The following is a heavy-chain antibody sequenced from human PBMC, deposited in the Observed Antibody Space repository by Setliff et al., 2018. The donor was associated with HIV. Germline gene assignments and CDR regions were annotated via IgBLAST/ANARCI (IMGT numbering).Heavy chain of an antibody. CDR2: ISTNTGNP. J-gene: IGHJ3*02. Sequence: GASVKVSCKASGYSLSTYAISWVRQAPGQGLEWMGRISTNTGNPTHAQGFTGRFVFSLDTSVSTAYLQISSLKAEDTAVYYCARKQSWSSGGEAFDIWGQGTMVTVSS. CDR3: ARKQSWSSGGEAFDI. D-gene: IGHD2-8*01. V-gene: IGHV7-4-1*02. CDR1: GYSLSTYA.